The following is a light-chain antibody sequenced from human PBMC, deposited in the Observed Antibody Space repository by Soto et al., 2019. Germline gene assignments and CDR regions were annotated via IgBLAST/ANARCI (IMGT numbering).Light chain of an antibody. CDR3: MQATQFPWT. V-gene: IGKV2-24*01. Sequence: IVMTQTPLSSPVTLGQPASISCRSSQSLVHSDGNTYLSWLQQGPGQPPRLLIYKISNRLSGVPDRFSGSGAGTDFTLKIRRVEAEDVGLYYCMQATQFPWTFGQGTKVDIK. CDR1: QSLVHSDGNTY. CDR2: KIS. J-gene: IGKJ1*01.